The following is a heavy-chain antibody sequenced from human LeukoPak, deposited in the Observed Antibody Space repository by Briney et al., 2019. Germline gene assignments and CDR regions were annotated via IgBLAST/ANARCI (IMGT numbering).Heavy chain of an antibody. D-gene: IGHD6-19*01. Sequence: ASVEVSCKASGYTFTGYYMHWVRQAPGQGLEWMGWINPNSGGTNYAQKFQGRVTMTRDTSISTAYMELSRLRSDDTAVYYCARVREPIAVAGTDDMDVWGQGTTVTVSS. V-gene: IGHV1-2*02. J-gene: IGHJ6*02. CDR2: INPNSGGT. CDR1: GYTFTGYY. CDR3: ARVREPIAVAGTDDMDV.